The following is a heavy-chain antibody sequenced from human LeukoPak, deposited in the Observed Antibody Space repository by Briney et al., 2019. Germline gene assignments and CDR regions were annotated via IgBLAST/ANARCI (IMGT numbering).Heavy chain of an antibody. J-gene: IGHJ6*03. Sequence: ASVKVSCKASGYTFTSYGISWVRQAPGQGLEWMGWISAYNGNTNYAQKLQGRVTMTTDTSTSTAYMELRSLRSDDTAVYYCAREGIMVRGRNLHYYYLDGWGKGTTVNVSS. CDR2: ISAYNGNT. CDR3: AREGIMVRGRNLHYYYLDG. D-gene: IGHD3-10*01. CDR1: GYTFTSYG. V-gene: IGHV1-18*01.